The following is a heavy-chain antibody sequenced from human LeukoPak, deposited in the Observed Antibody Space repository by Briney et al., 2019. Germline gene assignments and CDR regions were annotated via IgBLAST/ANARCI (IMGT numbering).Heavy chain of an antibody. Sequence: GGSLRLSCVASGFTFSTSWMTWVRQAPGMGLERVANIKADGSGKYYVDSVRGRFSISRDNAKNSLYLELNNLRAEDTGVYFCARDRGWQQFDYWGQGTLVTVSS. V-gene: IGHV3-7*01. J-gene: IGHJ4*01. CDR2: IKADGSGK. CDR1: GFTFSTSW. CDR3: ARDRGWQQFDY. D-gene: IGHD5-24*01.